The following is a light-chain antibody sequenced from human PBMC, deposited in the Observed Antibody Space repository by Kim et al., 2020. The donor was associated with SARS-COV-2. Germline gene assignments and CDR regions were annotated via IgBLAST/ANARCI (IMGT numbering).Light chain of an antibody. Sequence: PGERATLSCRASQSIDTSLGWYQHRPGQAPRLLVYDASIRATGVPDRFSGSGSGTDFTLTISSLEPEDFSTYYCQQRDSWPPTVSFGGGTKVDIK. V-gene: IGKV3-11*01. CDR2: DAS. CDR3: QQRDSWPPTVS. J-gene: IGKJ4*01. CDR1: QSIDTS.